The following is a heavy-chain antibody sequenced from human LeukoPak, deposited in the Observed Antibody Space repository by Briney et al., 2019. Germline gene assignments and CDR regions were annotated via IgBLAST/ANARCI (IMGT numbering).Heavy chain of an antibody. D-gene: IGHD3-22*01. CDR3: AREFPYYYDSSGYLYYFDY. Sequence: PGGSLRLSCAASGFTFSSYWMSWVRQAPGKGLERVANIKQDGSEKYYVDSVKGRFTISRDNAKNSLYLQMNSLRAEDTAVYYCAREFPYYYDSSGYLYYFDYWGQGTLVTVSS. CDR1: GFTFSSYW. CDR2: IKQDGSEK. J-gene: IGHJ4*02. V-gene: IGHV3-7*01.